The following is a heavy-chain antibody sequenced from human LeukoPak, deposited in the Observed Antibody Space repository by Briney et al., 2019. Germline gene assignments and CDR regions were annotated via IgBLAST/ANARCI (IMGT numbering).Heavy chain of an antibody. CDR2: ISAYNGNT. J-gene: IGHJ4*02. V-gene: IGHV1-18*01. CDR1: GYTFTSYG. CDR3: ARGLPLLTYDSSGYYLTPFDY. D-gene: IGHD3-22*01. Sequence: ASVKVSCKASGYTFTSYGISWVRQAPGQGLEWMGWISAYNGNTNYAQKLQGRVTMTTDTSTSTAYMELRSLRSDDTAVYYCARGLPLLTYDSSGYYLTPFDYWGQGTLVTVSS.